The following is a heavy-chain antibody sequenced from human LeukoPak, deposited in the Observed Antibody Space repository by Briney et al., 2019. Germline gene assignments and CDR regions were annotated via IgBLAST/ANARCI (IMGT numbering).Heavy chain of an antibody. CDR1: GGSISSSSYY. V-gene: IGHV4-39*07. Sequence: SETLSLTCTVSGGSISSSSYYWGWIRQPPGKGLEWIGSIYYSGSTYYNPSLKSRVTISVDTSKNQFSLKLSSVTAADTAVYYCASVSSLHMDVWGKGTTVTVSS. D-gene: IGHD5/OR15-5a*01. CDR3: ASVSSLHMDV. CDR2: IYYSGST. J-gene: IGHJ6*03.